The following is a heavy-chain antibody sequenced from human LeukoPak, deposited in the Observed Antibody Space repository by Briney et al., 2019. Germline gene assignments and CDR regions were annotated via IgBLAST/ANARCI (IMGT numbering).Heavy chain of an antibody. V-gene: IGHV3-73*01. CDR3: ATFPSGSYSAH. CDR1: GFTFSDSG. D-gene: IGHD1-26*01. CDR2: IRSKADSYAT. J-gene: IGHJ4*02. Sequence: PGGSLRLSCAASGFTFSDSGMHWVRQASGKGLEWVGHIRSKADSYATVYAASVKGRFTITRDDSENTAYLQMNSLKTEDTAVYYCATFPSGSYSAHWGQGTLVTVSS.